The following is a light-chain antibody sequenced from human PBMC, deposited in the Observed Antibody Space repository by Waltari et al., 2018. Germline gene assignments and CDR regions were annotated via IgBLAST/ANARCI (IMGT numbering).Light chain of an antibody. CDR2: DAS. J-gene: IGKJ2*01. Sequence: DIQMTPSPSSLSASVGDRVTITCQASRDINNYLNWYQQKPGKAPKLLIYDASTLETGVPSRFSGSGSGTDFVFTISRLQAADVAVYYCQQCYSTPYTFGQGTKLEIK. CDR3: QQCYSTPYT. CDR1: RDINNY. V-gene: IGKV1-33*01.